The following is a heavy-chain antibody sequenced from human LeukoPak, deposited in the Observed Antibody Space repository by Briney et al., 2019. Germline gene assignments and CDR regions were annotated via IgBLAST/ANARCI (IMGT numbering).Heavy chain of an antibody. V-gene: IGHV3-53*01. Sequence: TGRCLRLSCAADGFTVTTKSMASARQAPGRGLEWHSVIYSPRSTYYADSVHGRFTISRDNSLNTLSLQMNSLRVEDTAVYYCASARESCIGSTCYEYFHHWGQGTPLTVSS. CDR2: IYSPRST. CDR3: ASARESCIGSTCYEYFHH. J-gene: IGHJ1*01. CDR1: GFTVTTKS. D-gene: IGHD2-2*01.